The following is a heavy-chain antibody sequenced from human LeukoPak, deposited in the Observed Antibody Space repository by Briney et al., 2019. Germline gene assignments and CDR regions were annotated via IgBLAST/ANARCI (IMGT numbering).Heavy chain of an antibody. CDR3: VRSLVIGHFFDS. CDR2: IHWNGDR. D-gene: IGHD2-21*01. V-gene: IGHV2-5*01. Sequence: VSGPTLVNPTQTLTLTCDFSGFSLNTVGVGVGWFRQPPGKALECLALIHWNGDRRYSPSLKSGLTITKDTSKNQVVLTMTNMDPVDTATYYCVRSLVIGHFFDSWGQGILVTVSS. J-gene: IGHJ4*02. CDR1: GFSLNTVGVG.